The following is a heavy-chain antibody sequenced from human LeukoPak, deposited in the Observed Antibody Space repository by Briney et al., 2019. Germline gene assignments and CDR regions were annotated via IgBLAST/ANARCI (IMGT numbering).Heavy chain of an antibody. J-gene: IGHJ5*02. D-gene: IGHD3-9*01. CDR2: ISAYNGNT. V-gene: IGHV1-18*01. CDR3: AREFYVPYYDILTGYYNYWFDP. Sequence: ASVKVSCKASGYTFTSYGISWVRQAPGQGLEWMGWISAYNGNTNYAQKLQGRVTMATDTSTSTAYMELRSLRSDDTAVYYCAREFYVPYYDILTGYYNYWFDPWGQGTLVTVSS. CDR1: GYTFTSYG.